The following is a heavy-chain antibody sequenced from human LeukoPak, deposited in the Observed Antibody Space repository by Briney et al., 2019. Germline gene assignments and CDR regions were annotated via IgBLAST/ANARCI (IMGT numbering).Heavy chain of an antibody. D-gene: IGHD2-2*01. CDR3: ARICSSTDCLIPD. CDR2: INSDASDT. V-gene: IGHV3-74*01. J-gene: IGHJ4*02. Sequence: GGSLRLSRAASGFTFSRHWMHWVRQAPGKGLVWISRINSDASDTNYADFVKGRFTISRDNAKNTVYLQINSLRDEDTAVYYCARICSSTDCLIPDWGQGTLVTVSS. CDR1: GFTFSRHW.